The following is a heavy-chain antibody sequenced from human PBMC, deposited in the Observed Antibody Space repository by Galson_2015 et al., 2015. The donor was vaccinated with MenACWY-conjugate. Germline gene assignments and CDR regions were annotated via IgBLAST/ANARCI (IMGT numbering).Heavy chain of an antibody. CDR3: ARVWKNNYSCGRAV. CDR1: GFTFSTYW. J-gene: IGHJ6*02. V-gene: IGHV3-7*03. CDR2: MKQDGSES. Sequence: SLRLSCAASGFTFSTYWMSWVRQAPGKGLEWVANMKQDGSESYYVDSVKGRFTISRDNARNSLYLQMNSLRAEDTAVYHCARVWKNNYSCGRAVGGQG. D-gene: IGHD1-1*01.